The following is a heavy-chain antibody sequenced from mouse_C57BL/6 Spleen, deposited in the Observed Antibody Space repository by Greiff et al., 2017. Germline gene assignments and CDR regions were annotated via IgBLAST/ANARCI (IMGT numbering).Heavy chain of an antibody. CDR1: GYTFTSYG. J-gene: IGHJ2*01. D-gene: IGHD3-2*02. CDR2: IYPRSGNT. CDR3: AREEDSSVYFDY. V-gene: IGHV1-81*01. Sequence: QVQLQQSGAELARPGASVKLSCKASGYTFTSYGISWVKQRTGQGLEWIGTIYPRSGNTYYNEKFKGKATLTADKSSSTAYMELRSLTSEDSAVYFCAREEDSSVYFDYWGQGTTLTGSS.